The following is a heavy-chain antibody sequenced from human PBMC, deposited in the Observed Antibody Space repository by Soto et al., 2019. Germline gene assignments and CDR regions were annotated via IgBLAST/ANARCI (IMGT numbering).Heavy chain of an antibody. J-gene: IGHJ5*02. V-gene: IGHV1-18*04. CDR1: GYTFTSYG. CDR2: ISAYNGNT. D-gene: IGHD6-13*01. CDR3: ARVKEGAAGDNWFDP. Sequence: QVQLVQSGAEVKKPGASVKVSCKASGYTFTSYGISWVRQAPGQGLEWMGWISAYNGNTNYAQKLQGRVTMTTDTSTSTVYMELRSLRSDDTAMYYCARVKEGAAGDNWFDPWGQGTLVTVSS.